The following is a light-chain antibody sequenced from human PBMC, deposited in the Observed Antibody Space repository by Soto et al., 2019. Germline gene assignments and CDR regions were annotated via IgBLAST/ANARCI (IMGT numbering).Light chain of an antibody. CDR2: AAY. V-gene: IGKV1-39*01. J-gene: IGKJ1*01. CDR1: QSIRSY. Sequence: DIQMTQSPSTLSASVGDRVTITCRESQSIRSYLNWYQQKPGKAPKLLIYAAYSLQSGVPSRFSGSGSGTDFTLTISSLQPEDFATYYCQQSYSTPWTFGQGTKVDIK. CDR3: QQSYSTPWT.